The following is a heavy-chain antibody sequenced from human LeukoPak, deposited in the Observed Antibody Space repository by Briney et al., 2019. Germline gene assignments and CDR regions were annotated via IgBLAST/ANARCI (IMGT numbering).Heavy chain of an antibody. J-gene: IGHJ6*02. CDR1: GFTFSSYG. V-gene: IGHV3-30*18. Sequence: GGSLRLSCAASGFTFSSYGMHWVRQAPGKGLEWVAVISYDGSNKYYADSVKGRFTISRDNSKNTLYLQMNSLRAEDTAVYYCAKDYVTTYAYYYYGMDVWGQGTTVTASS. CDR3: AKDYVTTYAYYYYGMDV. D-gene: IGHD4-17*01. CDR2: ISYDGSNK.